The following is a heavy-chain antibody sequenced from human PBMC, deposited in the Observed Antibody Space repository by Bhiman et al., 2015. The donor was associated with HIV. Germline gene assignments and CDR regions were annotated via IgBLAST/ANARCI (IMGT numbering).Heavy chain of an antibody. J-gene: IGHJ3*02. Sequence: QVQLVESGGGVVQPGRSLRLSCAVSGFTFSSYAMHWVRQAPGKGLEWVAVISYDGSNKYYADSVKGRFTISRDNSKNTLYLQMNSLRAEDTAVYYCARGGVNDAFDIWAKGQWSPSLQ. CDR1: GFTFSSYA. CDR2: ISYDGSNK. CDR3: ARGGVNDAFDI. V-gene: IGHV3-30*04. D-gene: IGHD3-16*01.